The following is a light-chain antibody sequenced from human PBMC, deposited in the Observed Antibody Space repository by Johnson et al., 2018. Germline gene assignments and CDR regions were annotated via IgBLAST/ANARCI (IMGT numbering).Light chain of an antibody. J-gene: IGLJ1*01. CDR1: SSNIGNNY. Sequence: QSVLTQPLSVSAAPGQKVTISCSGSSSNIGNNYVSWYQQLPGTAPKLLIYENNKRPSGIPDRFSGSKSGTSATLGITGLQTGDEADYYCGTWDSSLIAGNVFGTGTKVTVL. CDR3: GTWDSSLIAGNV. CDR2: ENN. V-gene: IGLV1-51*02.